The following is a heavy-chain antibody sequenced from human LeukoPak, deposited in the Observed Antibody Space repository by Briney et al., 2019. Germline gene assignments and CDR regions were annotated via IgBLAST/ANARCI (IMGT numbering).Heavy chain of an antibody. Sequence: GGSLRLSCAASGFTFSSYAMSWVRQAPGKGLEWVSAISGSGGSTYYADSVKGRFTISRDNSKNTLYLQMNSLRAEDTAVCYCAKDLNYYDSSGYSIVPDYWGQGTLVTVSS. CDR3: AKDLNYYDSSGYSIVPDY. CDR2: ISGSGGST. V-gene: IGHV3-23*01. J-gene: IGHJ4*02. D-gene: IGHD3-22*01. CDR1: GFTFSSYA.